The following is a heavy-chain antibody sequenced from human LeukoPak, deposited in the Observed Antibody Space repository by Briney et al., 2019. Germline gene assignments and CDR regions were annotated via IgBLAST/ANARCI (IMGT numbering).Heavy chain of an antibody. D-gene: IGHD3-3*01. CDR3: ARGWNDFWSGYYVTFDY. CDR2: IYYSGST. Sequence: SETLSLTCTVSGGSISSYYWSWIRQPPGKGLEWIGYIYYSGSTNYNPSLKSRVTISVDTSKNQFSLKLSSVTAADTAVYYCARGWNDFWSGYYVTFDYWGQGTLVTVSS. CDR1: GGSISSYY. J-gene: IGHJ4*02. V-gene: IGHV4-59*01.